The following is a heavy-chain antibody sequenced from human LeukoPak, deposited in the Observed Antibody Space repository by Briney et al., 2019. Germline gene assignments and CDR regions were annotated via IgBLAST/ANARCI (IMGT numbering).Heavy chain of an antibody. CDR1: GFTFSSYW. CDR2: IKQDGSEK. Sequence: PGGSPRLSCAASGFTFSSYWMSWVRQAPGKALEWVANIKQDGSEKYYVDSVKGRFTISRDNAKNSLYLQMNSLRAEDTAVYYCARVESGDYFDYWGQGTLVTVSS. D-gene: IGHD2-21*01. V-gene: IGHV3-7*01. J-gene: IGHJ4*02. CDR3: ARVESGDYFDY.